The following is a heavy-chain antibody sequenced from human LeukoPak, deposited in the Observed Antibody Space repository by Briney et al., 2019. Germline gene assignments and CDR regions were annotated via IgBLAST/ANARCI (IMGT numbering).Heavy chain of an antibody. CDR2: ISSSSSYI. CDR3: ARRIQGMAPYYFDY. Sequence: GGSLRLSCAASGFTFSSYSMNWVRQAPGKGLEWVSSISSSSSYIYYADSVKGRFTISRDNAKNSLYLQMNSLRAEDTAVYYCARRIQGMAPYYFDYWGQGTLVTVSS. CDR1: GFTFSSYS. V-gene: IGHV3-21*01. J-gene: IGHJ4*02. D-gene: IGHD5-24*01.